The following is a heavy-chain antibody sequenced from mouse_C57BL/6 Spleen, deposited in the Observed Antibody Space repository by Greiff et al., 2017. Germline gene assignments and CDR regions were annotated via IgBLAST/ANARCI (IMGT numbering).Heavy chain of an antibody. Sequence: QVQLQQPGAELVRPGSSVKMSCKASGYTFTSYWLHWVKQRPIQGLEWIGNIYPSDSETHYNQKFKDKATLTVDKSSSTAYMQLSSVTSADSEVYCCARGHAMDYWGQGTSVTVSS. CDR3: ARGHAMDY. CDR1: GYTFTSYW. J-gene: IGHJ4*01. CDR2: IYPSDSET. V-gene: IGHV1-52*01.